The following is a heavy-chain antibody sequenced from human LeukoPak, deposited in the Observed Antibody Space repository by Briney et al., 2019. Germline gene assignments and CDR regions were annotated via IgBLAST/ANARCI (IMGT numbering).Heavy chain of an antibody. CDR1: GGSISSGSYY. V-gene: IGHV4-61*02. Sequence: SETLSLTCTVSGGSISSGSYYWSWIRQPAGKGLEWIGRIYTSGSTNYNPSLKSRVTISVDTSKNQFSLKLSSVTAADTAVYYCASDCSSTSCYGSDYWGQGILVTVSS. CDR3: ASDCSSTSCYGSDY. D-gene: IGHD2-2*01. CDR2: IYTSGST. J-gene: IGHJ4*02.